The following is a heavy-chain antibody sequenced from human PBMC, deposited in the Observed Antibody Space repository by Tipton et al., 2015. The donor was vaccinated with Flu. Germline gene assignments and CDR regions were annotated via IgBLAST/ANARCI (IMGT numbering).Heavy chain of an antibody. CDR3: ARSLGGSDSH. CDR2: IVRSGTST. V-gene: IGHV3-23*01. J-gene: IGHJ4*02. CDR1: GITFGSYA. Sequence: GSLRLSCTASGITFGSYAMSWVRQAPGKGLEWVSTIVRSGTSTYYADSVKGRFSISRDNSKNTLYLQMSSLRAEDTAVYYCARSLGGSDSHWGQGTLVTVSS. D-gene: IGHD2-21*01.